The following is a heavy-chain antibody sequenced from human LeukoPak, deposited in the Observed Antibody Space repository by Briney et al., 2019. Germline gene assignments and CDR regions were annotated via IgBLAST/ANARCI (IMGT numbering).Heavy chain of an antibody. CDR1: GFTISSSA. Sequence: GGSLTLSCGPSGFTISSSAMRWVRHAPGKGLEWVSAFSGSGSSTYYADSVKRRLTISRHNPKNTLYLEMNSQRAEVPAVYCCAKGMVRGDLEYWGQGTLVTVSS. V-gene: IGHV3-23*01. CDR3: AKGMVRGDLEY. D-gene: IGHD3-10*01. CDR2: FSGSGSST. J-gene: IGHJ4*02.